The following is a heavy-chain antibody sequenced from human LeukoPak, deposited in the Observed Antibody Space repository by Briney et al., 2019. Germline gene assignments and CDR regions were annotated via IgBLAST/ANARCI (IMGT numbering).Heavy chain of an antibody. CDR2: ISWNSGSI. CDR3: AKKDLLDAFDI. J-gene: IGHJ3*02. V-gene: IGHV3-9*01. CDR1: GFTFDDYA. Sequence: GRSLRLSCAASGFTFDDYAMHWDRQAPGKGLEWVSGISWNSGSIGYADSVKGRFTISRDNAKNSLYLQMNSLRAEDTALYYCAKKDLLDAFDIWGQGTMVTVSS.